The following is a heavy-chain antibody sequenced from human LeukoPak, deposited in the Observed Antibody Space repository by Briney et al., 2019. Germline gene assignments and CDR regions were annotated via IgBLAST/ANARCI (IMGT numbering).Heavy chain of an antibody. J-gene: IGHJ4*02. Sequence: ETLSLTCTVSGGSISSYYWSWIRQAPGKGLEWVSVIYSGGSTYYADSVKGRFTISRDNSKNTLYLQMNSLRAEDTAVYYCARVLFGYSSGWYYWGQGTLVTVSS. CDR2: IYSGGST. CDR1: GGSISSYY. V-gene: IGHV3-66*01. D-gene: IGHD6-19*01. CDR3: ARVLFGYSSGWYY.